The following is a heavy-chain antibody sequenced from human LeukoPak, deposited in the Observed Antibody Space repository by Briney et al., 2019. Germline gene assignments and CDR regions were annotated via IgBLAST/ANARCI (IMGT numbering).Heavy chain of an antibody. D-gene: IGHD2-15*01. J-gene: IGHJ6*03. CDR2: IRSTGDST. CDR1: GFTFSSYA. Sequence: GGSLSLSCAASGFTFSSYAITWVRQAPGKGLEWVSSIRSTGDSTFYADSVKGRFTISRDNSKNTVYLLMNSLRTEDTAVYYCGRSRRINASLYYYMDVWGKGTTVTVSS. V-gene: IGHV3-23*01. CDR3: GRSRRINASLYYYMDV.